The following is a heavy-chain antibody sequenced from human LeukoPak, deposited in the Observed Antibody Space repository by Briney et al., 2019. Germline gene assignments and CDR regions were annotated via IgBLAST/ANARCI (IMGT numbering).Heavy chain of an antibody. CDR1: GFTFDDYA. CDR3: AKGIAAAGTNPFDY. D-gene: IGHD6-13*01. Sequence: PGGSLRLSCAASGFTFDDYAMHWVRQAPGKGLEWVSGISWNSGSIGYADSVKGRFTISRDNAKNSLYLQMNSLRAEDTALYYCAKGIAAAGTNPFDYWGQGTLVTVSS. J-gene: IGHJ4*02. V-gene: IGHV3-9*01. CDR2: ISWNSGSI.